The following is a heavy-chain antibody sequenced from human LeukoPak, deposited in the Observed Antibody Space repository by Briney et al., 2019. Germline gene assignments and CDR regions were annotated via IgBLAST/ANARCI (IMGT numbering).Heavy chain of an antibody. J-gene: IGHJ3*02. V-gene: IGHV3-48*03. Sequence: GGSLRLSCAASGFTFSSYEMNWVRQAPGKGLEWVSYISSGGSTIYYADSVKGRFTISRDNAKNSLYLQMNSLRAEDTAVYYCAREGGRAGGGAAIVSGMAFDIWGHGTMVTVSS. CDR1: GFTFSSYE. D-gene: IGHD2-2*01. CDR2: ISSGGSTI. CDR3: AREGGRAGGGAAIVSGMAFDI.